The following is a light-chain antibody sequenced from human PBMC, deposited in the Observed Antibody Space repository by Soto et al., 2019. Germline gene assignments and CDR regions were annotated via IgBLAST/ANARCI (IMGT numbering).Light chain of an antibody. V-gene: IGLV8-61*01. J-gene: IGLJ3*02. CDR2: STN. CDR1: SGSVSTSHY. CDR3: VLFLGSGISV. Sequence: QAVVTQEPSFSVSPGGTVTLTCGLTSGSVSTSHYPSWYQQTPGQAPRTLIYSTNTRSSGVPXRFXGSXXXXXAXLXXXGAQADDDSDYYCVLFLGSGISVFGGGTKLTVL.